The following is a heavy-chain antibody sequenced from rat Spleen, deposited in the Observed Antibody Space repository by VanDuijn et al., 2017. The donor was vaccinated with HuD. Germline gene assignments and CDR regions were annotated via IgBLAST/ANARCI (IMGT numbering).Heavy chain of an antibody. CDR2: ITNTGGSI. D-gene: IGHD1-4*01. J-gene: IGHJ2*01. CDR1: GFTFNNYW. V-gene: IGHV5-31*01. CDR3: ARPNYPGFNFFDY. Sequence: EVQLVESGGGLVQPGRSLKLSCVASGFTFNNYWMSWIRQAPGKGLEWVASITNTGGSIYYPDSVKGRFTISRDNIKRILYLQMDSLRSEDTATYFCARPNYPGFNFFDYWGQGVMVTVSS.